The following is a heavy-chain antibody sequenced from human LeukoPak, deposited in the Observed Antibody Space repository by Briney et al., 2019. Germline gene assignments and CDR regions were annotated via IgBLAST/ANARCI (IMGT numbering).Heavy chain of an antibody. J-gene: IGHJ5*02. CDR1: GYTFTSYD. V-gene: IGHV1-8*01. Sequence: GASVKVSCKASGYTFTSYDINWVRQATGQGPEWMGWMNPNSGNTGYAQKFQGRVTMTRNTSISTAYMELSSLRSEDTAVYYCARGPDPYYYDSSGYYYLNWFDPWGQGTLVTVSS. CDR3: ARGPDPYYYDSSGYYYLNWFDP. D-gene: IGHD3-22*01. CDR2: MNPNSGNT.